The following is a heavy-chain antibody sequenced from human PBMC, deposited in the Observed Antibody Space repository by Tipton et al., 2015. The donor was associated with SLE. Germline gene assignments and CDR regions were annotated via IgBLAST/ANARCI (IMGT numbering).Heavy chain of an antibody. V-gene: IGHV4-38-2*02. CDR3: ARQAYYSSDYADY. CDR2: MYQTGTT. J-gene: IGHJ4*02. D-gene: IGHD3-22*01. Sequence: TLSLTCTVSGYSISTGYYWGWSRQPPGKGLGWIGNMYQTGTTDYNPSLKSRVTISIDTSKKQFSRKLGAVTAADTAVYYCARQAYYSSDYADYWGQGTLVTVSS. CDR1: GYSISTGYY.